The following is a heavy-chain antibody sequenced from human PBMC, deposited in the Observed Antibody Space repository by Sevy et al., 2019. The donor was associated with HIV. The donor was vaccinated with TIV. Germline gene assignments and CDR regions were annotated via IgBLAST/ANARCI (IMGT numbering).Heavy chain of an antibody. CDR1: GFTFDDYG. J-gene: IGHJ3*01. D-gene: IGHD3-22*01. CDR2: INWDGGST. CDR3: ARRVRNYYDSSGADDVFDV. V-gene: IGHV3-20*04. Sequence: GGSLRLSCAASGFTFDDYGMSWVRQAPGKGLEWVSGINWDGGSTGYAGSVKGRFTISRDNAKNSLYLQMNSLRAEDTALYYCARRVRNYYDSSGADDVFDVWGQGTMVTVSS.